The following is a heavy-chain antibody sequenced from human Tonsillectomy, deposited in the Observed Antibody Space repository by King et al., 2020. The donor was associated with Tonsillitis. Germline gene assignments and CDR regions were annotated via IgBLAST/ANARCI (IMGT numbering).Heavy chain of an antibody. CDR1: GGSISSGNYY. D-gene: IGHD4-17*01. Sequence: QLQESGPGLVKPSETLSLTCTVSGGSISSGNYYWGWIRQPPGKGLEWIGTIYYTGSTYYNPSLKSRVTISLDTSKNQFSLKLSSMTAADTAIYYCGRRGYGDPLFDYWGQGTLVTVSS. J-gene: IGHJ4*02. CDR2: IYYTGST. V-gene: IGHV4-39*07. CDR3: GRRGYGDPLFDY.